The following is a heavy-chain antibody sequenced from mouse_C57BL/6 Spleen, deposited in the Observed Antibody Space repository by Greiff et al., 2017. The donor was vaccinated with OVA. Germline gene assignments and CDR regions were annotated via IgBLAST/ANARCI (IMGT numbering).Heavy chain of an antibody. CDR2: IYPRDGST. CDR3: ARSGFNWDYAMDY. CDR1: GYTFTSYE. J-gene: IGHJ4*01. Sequence: VQLQQSGPELVKPGASVKLSCKASGYTFTSYEINWVKQRPGQGLEWIGEIYPRDGSTKYNEKFKGKATLTVDTSSSTAYMELHSLTSADSSVYFCARSGFNWDYAMDYWGQGTSVTVSS. D-gene: IGHD4-1*01. V-gene: IGHV1-85*01.